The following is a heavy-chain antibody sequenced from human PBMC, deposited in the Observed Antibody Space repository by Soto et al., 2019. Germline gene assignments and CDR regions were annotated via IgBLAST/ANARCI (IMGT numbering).Heavy chain of an antibody. CDR1: GGSISSSNYY. CDR2: IYYSGDT. J-gene: IGHJ4*02. D-gene: IGHD6-13*01. V-gene: IGHV4-39*01. CDR3: ASLQVPGNFDY. Sequence: QLQLQESDPGLVKPSETLSLTCTVSGGSISSSNYYWAWVRQPPGKGLEWVANIYYSGDTYSHPSLRSRLTVSVDTSKNQFSLKLTSLTAADTAMYYCASLQVPGNFDYWGQGTLVTVSS.